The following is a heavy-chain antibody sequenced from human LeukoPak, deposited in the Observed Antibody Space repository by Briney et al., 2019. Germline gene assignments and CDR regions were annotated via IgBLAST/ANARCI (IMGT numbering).Heavy chain of an antibody. D-gene: IGHD6-13*01. CDR3: ARVGSSSWYGSYYYGMDV. CDR1: GGSISSYY. J-gene: IGHJ6*02. V-gene: IGHV4-59*01. Sequence: SETLSLTCTVSGGSISSYYWSWIQQPPGKGLEWIGYIYYSGSTNYNPSLKSRVTISVDTSKNQFSLKLSSVTAADTAVYYCARVGSSSWYGSYYYGMDVWGQGTTVTVSS. CDR2: IYYSGST.